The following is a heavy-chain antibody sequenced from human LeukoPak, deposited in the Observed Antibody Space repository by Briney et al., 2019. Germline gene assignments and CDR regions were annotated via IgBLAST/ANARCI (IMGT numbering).Heavy chain of an antibody. CDR1: GYRFTNYW. D-gene: IGHD2-2*01. Sequence: GESLQISFKGSGYRFTNYWIAWVRPMPGKGPEWIWINYPGDSDTRYSPSFQGQVTIPGDRSISTAYLQWSSLKASDTAMYYCARGRYCTSTSCSHFDYWGQGTLVTVSS. J-gene: IGHJ4*02. V-gene: IGHV5-51*01. CDR2: NYPGDSDT. CDR3: ARGRYCTSTSCSHFDY.